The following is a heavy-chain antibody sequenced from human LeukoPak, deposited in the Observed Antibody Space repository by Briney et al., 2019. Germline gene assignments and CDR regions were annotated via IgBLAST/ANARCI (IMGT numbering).Heavy chain of an antibody. Sequence: TGGSLRLSCAASGFTVSSKYMSWVRQAPGKGLEWVSTLYSNGNTFYADSVEGRFTISRDNSKNTLSLQMNSLRAEDTAMYYCARDYYDGSAYYSYYEYWGQGTLVTVSS. D-gene: IGHD3-22*01. CDR1: GFTVSSKY. V-gene: IGHV3-53*01. CDR3: ARDYYDGSAYYSYYEY. CDR2: LYSNGNT. J-gene: IGHJ4*02.